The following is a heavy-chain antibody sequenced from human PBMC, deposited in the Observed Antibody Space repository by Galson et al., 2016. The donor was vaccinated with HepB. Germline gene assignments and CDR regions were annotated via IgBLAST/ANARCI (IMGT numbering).Heavy chain of an antibody. J-gene: IGHJ4*02. CDR2: ITSDSLTI. D-gene: IGHD2-21*02. CDR3: ARDREEDLDSYGDYYIGDY. V-gene: IGHV3-48*02. Sequence: SLRLSCAASGFSLSTYGMNWVRQAPGKGLEWLSYITSDSLTIYYADYVKGRFTISRDNAKNSLYLQMNSMTDEDTAVYYCARDREEDLDSYGDYYIGDYWGQGTLVTVSS. CDR1: GFSLSTYG.